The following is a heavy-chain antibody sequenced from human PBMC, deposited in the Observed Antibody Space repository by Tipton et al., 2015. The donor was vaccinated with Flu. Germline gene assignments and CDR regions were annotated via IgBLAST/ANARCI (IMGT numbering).Heavy chain of an antibody. J-gene: IGHJ5*02. CDR1: GESINTDTGLNY. V-gene: IGHV4-38-2*02. D-gene: IGHD4-11*01. CDR2: IYNPVST. CDR3: ARRDYSNYVSDPKNWFDP. Sequence: TLSLTCTVSGESINTDTGLNYWAWIRQSPGKGLEWIGSIYNPVSTYYNPSLKSRIRMSVDTSKNQFSLELRSATVADTGMYFCARRDYSNYVSDPKNWFDPWGQGILVTVSS.